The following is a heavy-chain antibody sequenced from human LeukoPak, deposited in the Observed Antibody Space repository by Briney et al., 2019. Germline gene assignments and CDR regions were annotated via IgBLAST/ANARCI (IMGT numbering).Heavy chain of an antibody. D-gene: IGHD3-22*01. CDR3: ARGCSSGYYSTSFDY. J-gene: IGHJ4*02. Sequence: ASVKVSCKASGYTFTRYGISWVRQAPGQGLEWMGWISAYNGKTNYAQKFQGRVTMTTDTSTSTDYMELRSLRSDDTAVYYCARGCSSGYYSTSFDYWGQGTLVTVSS. CDR2: ISAYNGKT. CDR1: GYTFTRYG. V-gene: IGHV1-18*01.